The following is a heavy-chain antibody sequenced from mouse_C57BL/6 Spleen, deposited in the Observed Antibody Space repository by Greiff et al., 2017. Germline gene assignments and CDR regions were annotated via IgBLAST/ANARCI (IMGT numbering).Heavy chain of an antibody. CDR3: ARRGLTVYFDY. D-gene: IGHD4-1*01. V-gene: IGHV1-69*01. CDR1: GYTFTSYW. CDR2: IDPSDSYT. Sequence: VKLQQPGAELVMPGASVKLSCKASGYTFTSYWMHWVKQRPGQGLEWIGEIDPSDSYTNYNQEFKGKSTLTVDKSSSTAYMQLSSLTSDDSAVYYCARRGLTVYFDYWGQGTTLTVSS. J-gene: IGHJ2*01.